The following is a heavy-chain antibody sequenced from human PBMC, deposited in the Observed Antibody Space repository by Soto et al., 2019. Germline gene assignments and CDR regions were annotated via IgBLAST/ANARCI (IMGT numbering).Heavy chain of an antibody. CDR2: ISDDGSNK. V-gene: IGHV3-30*18. CDR3: AKELRSGYSGYYYYGMDV. CDR1: GFPFSNYG. Sequence: GGSLRLSCAASGFPFSNYGMHWVRQAPGKGLEWVAFISDDGSNKYYADSMKGRFTISRDNSKNTLYLQMNSLRAEDTAVYYCAKELRSGYSGYYYYGMDVWGQGTTVTVSS. J-gene: IGHJ6*02. D-gene: IGHD3-3*01.